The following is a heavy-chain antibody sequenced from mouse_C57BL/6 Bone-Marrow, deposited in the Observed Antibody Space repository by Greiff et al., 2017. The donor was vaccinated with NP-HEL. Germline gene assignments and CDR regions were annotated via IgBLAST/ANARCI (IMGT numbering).Heavy chain of an antibody. CDR1: GYSITSDY. Sequence: EVQLQQSGPGLAKPSPTLSLTCSITGYSITSDYWNWIRQFPGNKLEYMGYISYSGSTYYNPSLNSRISITRDTAKNQYYLQLNSVTTEDTATYYCESSTTVGYAMDYWGQGTSVTVAS. J-gene: IGHJ4*01. CDR3: ESSTTVGYAMDY. CDR2: ISYSGST. V-gene: IGHV3-8*01. D-gene: IGHD1-1*01.